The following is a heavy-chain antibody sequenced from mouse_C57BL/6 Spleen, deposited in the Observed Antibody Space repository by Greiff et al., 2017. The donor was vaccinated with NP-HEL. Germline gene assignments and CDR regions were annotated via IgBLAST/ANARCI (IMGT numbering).Heavy chain of an antibody. CDR2: INPNNGGT. CDR3: ARYDSSGSWFAY. D-gene: IGHD3-2*02. V-gene: IGHV1-26*01. J-gene: IGHJ3*01. CDR1: GYTFTDYY. Sequence: EVQLHQSGPELVKPGASVKISCKASGYTFTDYYMNWVKQSHGKSLEWIGDINPNNGGTSYNQKFKGKATLTVDKSSSTAYMELRSLTSEDSAVYYCARYDSSGSWFAYWGQGTLVTVSA.